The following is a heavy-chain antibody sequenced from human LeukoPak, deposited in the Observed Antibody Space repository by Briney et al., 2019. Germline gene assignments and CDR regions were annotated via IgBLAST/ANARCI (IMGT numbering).Heavy chain of an antibody. CDR1: GYTFTGCF. V-gene: IGHV1-2*02. Sequence: VASVKVSFKASGYTFTGCFMHSVRQAPGQGLEWMAWINPNSGGTNYAQRFQGRVTMTRDTSISTAYMELSRLRSDDTAVYYCAWTNWGWGTSQTLAYYSDNTGQGTLVTVSS. D-gene: IGHD7-27*01. CDR2: INPNSGGT. CDR3: AWTNWGWGTSQTLAYYSDN. J-gene: IGHJ4*02.